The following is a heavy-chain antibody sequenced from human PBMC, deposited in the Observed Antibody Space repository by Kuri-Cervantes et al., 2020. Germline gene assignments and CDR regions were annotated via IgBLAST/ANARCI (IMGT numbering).Heavy chain of an antibody. J-gene: IGHJ4*02. CDR2: ISSSSSYI. V-gene: IGHV3-21*01. D-gene: IGHD6-19*01. CDR1: GFTFSSYS. Sequence: GGSLRLSCAASGFTFSSYSMNWVRQAPGKGLEWVSSISSSSSYIYYADSVKGRFTISRDNAKNSLYLQMNSLRAEDTAVYYCARDIGIAVAGTAFDYWGQGTLVTVSS. CDR3: ARDIGIAVAGTAFDY.